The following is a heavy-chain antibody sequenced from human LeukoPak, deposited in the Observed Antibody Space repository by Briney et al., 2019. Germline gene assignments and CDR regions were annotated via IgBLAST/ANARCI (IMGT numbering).Heavy chain of an antibody. Sequence: SVKVSCKASGGTFSSYAISWVRQAPGQGLEWMGRIIPILGIANYAQKFQGRVTITADKSTSTAYMELSSLRSEDTAVYYCARPNYYDSSGYYESFDYWGQGTLVTVSS. CDR1: GGTFSSYA. V-gene: IGHV1-69*04. CDR3: ARPNYYDSSGYYESFDY. CDR2: IIPILGIA. D-gene: IGHD3-22*01. J-gene: IGHJ4*02.